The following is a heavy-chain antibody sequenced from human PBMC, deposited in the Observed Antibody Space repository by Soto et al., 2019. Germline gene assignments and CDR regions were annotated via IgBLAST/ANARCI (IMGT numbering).Heavy chain of an antibody. CDR1: GFTFSDHY. CDR3: AREDSIAHAGSGYYYYGMDV. J-gene: IGHJ6*02. Sequence: EVQLVESGGGLVQPGGSLRLSCAASGFTFSDHYMDWVRQAPGKGLEWVCRSRNKDNGYTTEYAASVQGRFTISRDDSKNSLYLQMNSLNTEDTAVYFCAREDSIAHAGSGYYYYGMDVWGQGTTVTVSS. V-gene: IGHV3-72*01. D-gene: IGHD6-6*01. CDR2: SRNKDNGYTT.